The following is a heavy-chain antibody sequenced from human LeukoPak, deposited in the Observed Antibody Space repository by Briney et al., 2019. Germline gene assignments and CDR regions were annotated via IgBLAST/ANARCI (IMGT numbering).Heavy chain of an antibody. Sequence: PSETLSLTCTVSGGSISSYYWSWIRQPPGKGLEWIGYIYYSGSTNYNPSLKSRVTISVDTSKSQFSLKLSSVTAADTAVYYCARAVGSGSFQTYYYYMDVWGKGTTVTISS. V-gene: IGHV4-59*12. J-gene: IGHJ6*03. CDR2: IYYSGST. CDR1: GGSISSYY. D-gene: IGHD3-10*01. CDR3: ARAVGSGSFQTYYYYMDV.